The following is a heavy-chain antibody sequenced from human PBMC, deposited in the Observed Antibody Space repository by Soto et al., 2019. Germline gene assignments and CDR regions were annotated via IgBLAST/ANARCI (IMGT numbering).Heavy chain of an antibody. J-gene: IGHJ5*02. CDR1: GGSISSSSYY. V-gene: IGHV4-39*01. CDR2: IYYSGST. D-gene: IGHD2-15*01. Sequence: QLQLQESGPGLVKPSETLSLTCTVSGGSISSSSYYWGWIRQPPGKGLEWIGSIYYSGSTYYNPSLESRVTTAVDASTNHFSLQLSSVTAADTAVYYCAGQLFWVVVAATPDLYWFDPWGQGTLVTVSS. CDR3: AGQLFWVVVAATPDLYWFDP.